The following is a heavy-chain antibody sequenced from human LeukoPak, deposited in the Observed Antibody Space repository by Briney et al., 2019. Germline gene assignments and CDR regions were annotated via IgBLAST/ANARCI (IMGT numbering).Heavy chain of an antibody. D-gene: IGHD6-19*01. V-gene: IGHV3-33*06. Sequence: GGSLRLSCAASGFIFSSYGMHWVRQAPGKGLEWVALIWYDGTNEYYTDSVKGRFTISRANSKNTLYLQMNSLRAEDTAIYYCAKVPGVAVAGTGDYWGQGTLVTVSS. J-gene: IGHJ4*02. CDR2: IWYDGTNE. CDR3: AKVPGVAVAGTGDY. CDR1: GFIFSSYG.